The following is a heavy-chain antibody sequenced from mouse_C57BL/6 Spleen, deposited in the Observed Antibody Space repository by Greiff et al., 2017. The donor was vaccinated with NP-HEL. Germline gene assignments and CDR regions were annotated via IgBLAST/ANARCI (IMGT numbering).Heavy chain of an antibody. V-gene: IGHV1-18*01. CDR3: ARDAMDY. Sequence: EVQLQQSGPELVKPGASVKIPCKASGYTFTDYNMDWVKQSHGKSLEWIGDINPNSGGTIYNQKFKGKATLTVDKSSSTAYMELRSLTSEDTAVYYCARDAMDYWGQGTSVTVSS. CDR2: INPNSGGT. CDR1: GYTFTDYN. J-gene: IGHJ4*01.